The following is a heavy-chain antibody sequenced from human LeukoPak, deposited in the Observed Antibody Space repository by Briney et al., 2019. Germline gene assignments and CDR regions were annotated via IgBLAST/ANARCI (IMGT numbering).Heavy chain of an antibody. CDR3: ARPGIAAAGTAGVFDY. J-gene: IGHJ4*02. Sequence: PSETLSLTCTVSGGSISSSSYYWGWIRQPPGKGLEWIASIYYSGSTYYNPSLKSRVTISVDTSKNQFSLKLSSVTAADTAVYYCARPGIAAAGTAGVFDYWGQGTLVTVSS. CDR2: IYYSGST. CDR1: GGSISSSSYY. V-gene: IGHV4-39*01. D-gene: IGHD6-13*01.